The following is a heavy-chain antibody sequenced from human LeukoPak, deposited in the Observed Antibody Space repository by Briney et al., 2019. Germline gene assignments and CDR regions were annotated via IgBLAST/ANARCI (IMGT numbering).Heavy chain of an antibody. CDR3: ARPRYSGYDSMGY. V-gene: IGHV3-48*01. D-gene: IGHD5-12*01. Sequence: GRSLRLSCAASGFTFSSYSMNWVRQAPGKGLEWVSYIGSSSSTIYYADSVKGRFTISRDNAKNSLYLQMNSLRAEDTAVYYCARPRYSGYDSMGYWGQGTLVTVSS. J-gene: IGHJ4*02. CDR2: IGSSSSTI. CDR1: GFTFSSYS.